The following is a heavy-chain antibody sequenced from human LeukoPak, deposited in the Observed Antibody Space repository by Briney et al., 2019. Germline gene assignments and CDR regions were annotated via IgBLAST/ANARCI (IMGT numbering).Heavy chain of an antibody. CDR2: IYPGDSNV. V-gene: IGHV5-51*01. Sequence: GESLKISCRASGYSFINYWIGRVRQMPGKGLEWVGLIYPGDSNVRYSPSFQGQVTISADRSINTAYLQWSSLRTSDTAMYYCTRDWELGYWGQGTLVTVSS. CDR3: TRDWELGY. CDR1: GYSFINYW. D-gene: IGHD1-26*01. J-gene: IGHJ4*02.